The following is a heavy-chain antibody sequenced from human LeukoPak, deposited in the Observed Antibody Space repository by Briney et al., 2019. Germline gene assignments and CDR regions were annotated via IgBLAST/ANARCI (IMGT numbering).Heavy chain of an antibody. CDR1: GGSFSGYY. CDR2: INHSGST. D-gene: IGHD6-19*01. CDR3: ARDEYSSGRNWFDP. Sequence: PSETLSLTCAVYGGSFSGYYWSWIRQPPGKGLEWIGEINHSGSTNYNPSLKSRVTISLDTSKNQLSLKLSSVTAADTAVYYCARDEYSSGRNWFDPWGQGTLVTVSS. V-gene: IGHV4-34*01. J-gene: IGHJ5*02.